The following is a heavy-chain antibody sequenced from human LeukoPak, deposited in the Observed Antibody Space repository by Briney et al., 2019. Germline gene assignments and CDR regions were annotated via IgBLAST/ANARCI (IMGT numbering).Heavy chain of an antibody. CDR1: GFTFSSYW. J-gene: IGHJ4*02. D-gene: IGHD2-8*01. Sequence: PGGSLRLSCAASGFTFSSYWMSWVRQAPGKGLEWVANIKQDGSEKYYVDSVKGRFTISRDNAKNSLYLQMNSLRAEDTAVYYCARDFFRVDKNGPYYFDYWGQGTLVTVSS. CDR3: ARDFFRVDKNGPYYFDY. CDR2: IKQDGSEK. V-gene: IGHV3-7*01.